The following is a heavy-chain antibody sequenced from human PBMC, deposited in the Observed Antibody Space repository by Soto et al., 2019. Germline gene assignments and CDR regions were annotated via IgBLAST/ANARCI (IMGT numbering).Heavy chain of an antibody. Sequence: SLTCTVSGGSISSFAYYWGWIRQPPGKGLEWIGTVYYNENTYYNPSLKSRATISVDTAKNQFSLNLRSVTAADTAIYFCARRERYYGSPGWFDPWGQGTLVTVSS. V-gene: IGHV4-39*01. CDR1: GGSISSFAYY. CDR2: VYYNENT. J-gene: IGHJ5*02. D-gene: IGHD3-10*01. CDR3: ARRERYYGSPGWFDP.